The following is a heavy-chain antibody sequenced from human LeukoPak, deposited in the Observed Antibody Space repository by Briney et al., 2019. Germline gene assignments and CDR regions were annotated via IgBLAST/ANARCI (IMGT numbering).Heavy chain of an antibody. Sequence: PGGSLRLSCAPSGFTFSSYEMSWVRQAPGKGLEWVSYISSSGGTVKYADSVKGRFTISRDNAKNSLYLQMNSLRAEDTAVYYRAGDLPHWGQGTLVTVSS. CDR2: ISSSGGTV. J-gene: IGHJ4*02. CDR1: GFTFSSYE. CDR3: AGDLPH. V-gene: IGHV3-48*03.